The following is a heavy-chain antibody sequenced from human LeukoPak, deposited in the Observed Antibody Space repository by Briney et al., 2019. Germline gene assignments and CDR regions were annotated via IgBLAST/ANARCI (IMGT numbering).Heavy chain of an antibody. Sequence: SETLSLTCTVSGGSISSYYWSWIRQPPGKGLEWIGYIYYSGSTNYNPSLKSRVTISVDTSKNQFSLKLSPVTAADTAAYYCARRRLGAFDIWGQGTMVTVSS. CDR3: ARRRLGAFDI. V-gene: IGHV4-59*08. D-gene: IGHD5-12*01. CDR1: GGSISSYY. J-gene: IGHJ3*02. CDR2: IYYSGST.